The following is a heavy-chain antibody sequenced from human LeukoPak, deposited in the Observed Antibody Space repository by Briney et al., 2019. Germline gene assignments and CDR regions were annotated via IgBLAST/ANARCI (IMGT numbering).Heavy chain of an antibody. V-gene: IGHV3-74*01. CDR1: GFTFSSFW. CDR2: ITSDGSST. CDR3: ARDLGDGTPFDY. J-gene: IGHJ4*02. Sequence: GGSLRLSCAASGFTFSSFWMHWVRQPPGKGLVWVSRITSDGSSTRSADSVKGRFTTSRDNAKNTPYLQLNSLRVEDTATYFCARDLGDGTPFDYWGQGTLVTVSS. D-gene: IGHD1-7*01.